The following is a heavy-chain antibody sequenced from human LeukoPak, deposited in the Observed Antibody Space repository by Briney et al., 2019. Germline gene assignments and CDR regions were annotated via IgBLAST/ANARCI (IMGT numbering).Heavy chain of an antibody. D-gene: IGHD3-10*01. V-gene: IGHV3-30*02. Sequence: GGSLRLSCAASGFTFSGYAMSWVRQAPGKGLEWVAFIRYDGNNKHYADSVKGRFTISRDNSKNTLYLQMNSLRAEDTAVYYCAKNRGYMDVWGKGTTVTVSS. CDR3: AKNRGYMDV. CDR1: GFTFSGYA. J-gene: IGHJ6*03. CDR2: IRYDGNNK.